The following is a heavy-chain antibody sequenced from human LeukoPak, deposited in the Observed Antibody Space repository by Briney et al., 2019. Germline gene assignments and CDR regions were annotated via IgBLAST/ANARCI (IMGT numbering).Heavy chain of an antibody. Sequence: ASVKVSCKASGYTFTSYDINWVRQATGQGLEWMGWMNPNSGNTGYAQKFQGRVTMTRNTSISTAHMELSSLRSEDTAVYYCARGNFGLRWFDPWGQGTLVTVSS. CDR2: MNPNSGNT. D-gene: IGHD3-10*01. CDR1: GYTFTSYD. J-gene: IGHJ5*02. CDR3: ARGNFGLRWFDP. V-gene: IGHV1-8*01.